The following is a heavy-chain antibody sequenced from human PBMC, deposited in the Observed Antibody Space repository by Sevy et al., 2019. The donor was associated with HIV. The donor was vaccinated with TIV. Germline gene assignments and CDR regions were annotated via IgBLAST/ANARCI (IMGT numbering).Heavy chain of an antibody. CDR2: ISYDGSNK. CDR1: GFTFSSYG. Sequence: GGSLRLSCAASGFTFSSYGMHWVRQAPGKGLEWVAVISYDGSNKYYADSVKGRFTISRDNSKNTLYLQMNSLRAEDTAVYYCAKDGNYYDSSGYYYGAFDIWGQGTMVTVSS. V-gene: IGHV3-30*18. CDR3: AKDGNYYDSSGYYYGAFDI. D-gene: IGHD3-22*01. J-gene: IGHJ3*02.